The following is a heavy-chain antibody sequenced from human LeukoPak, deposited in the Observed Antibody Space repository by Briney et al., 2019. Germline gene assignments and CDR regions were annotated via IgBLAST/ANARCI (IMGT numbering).Heavy chain of an antibody. CDR1: GFTFSSYT. CDR2: ISSISSYI. V-gene: IGHV3-21*01. J-gene: IGHJ4*02. Sequence: PGGSLRLSCAASGFTFSSYTMNWVRQAPGKGPEWVTSISSISSYIYYADSMKGRCTISRDNAKNSLYLQMNSLRAEDTAVYYCARVGQGVGNRLDYWGQGTLVTVSS. CDR3: ARVGQGVGNRLDY.